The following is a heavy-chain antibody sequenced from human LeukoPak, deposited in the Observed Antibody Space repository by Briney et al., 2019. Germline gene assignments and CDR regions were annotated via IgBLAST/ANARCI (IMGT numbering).Heavy chain of an antibody. CDR2: IIPIFGTA. D-gene: IGHD3-22*01. V-gene: IGHV1-69*13. J-gene: IGHJ3*02. CDR1: GGTFSSYA. Sequence: ASVKVSCKASGGTFSSYAISWVRQAPGQGLEWMGGIIPIFGTANYAQKFQGRVTITADESTSTAYMELSSLRSEDTAVYYCARDGDSSDAFDIWGQGTMVTVSS. CDR3: ARDGDSSDAFDI.